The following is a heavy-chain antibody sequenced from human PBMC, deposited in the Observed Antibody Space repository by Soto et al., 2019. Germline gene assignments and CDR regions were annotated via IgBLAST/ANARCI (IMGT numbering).Heavy chain of an antibody. D-gene: IGHD6-6*01. V-gene: IGHV3-30-3*01. CDR1: GFTFSSYA. Sequence: GGSLRLSCAASGFTFSSYAMHWVRQAPGKGLEWVAVISYDGSNKYYADSVKGRFTISRDNSKNTLYLQMNSLRAEDTAVYYCARDGFSSSSGSDGYWGQGTLVTVSS. J-gene: IGHJ4*02. CDR3: ARDGFSSSSGSDGY. CDR2: ISYDGSNK.